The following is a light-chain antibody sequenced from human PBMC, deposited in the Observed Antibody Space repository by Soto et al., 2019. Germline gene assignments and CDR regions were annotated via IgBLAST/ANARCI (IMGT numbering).Light chain of an antibody. CDR3: QQYGSSVGGT. Sequence: EIVLTQSPATLSLSPGERATLSCRASQSVSSYLAWYQQKPGQAPRLLIYDASSRATGIPDRFSGSGSGTDFTLTISRLEPEDFAVYYCQQYGSSVGGTFGGGTKVEIK. CDR2: DAS. J-gene: IGKJ4*01. CDR1: QSVSSY. V-gene: IGKV3-20*01.